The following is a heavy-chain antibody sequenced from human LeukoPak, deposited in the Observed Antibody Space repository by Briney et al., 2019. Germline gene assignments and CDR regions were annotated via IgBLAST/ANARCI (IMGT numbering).Heavy chain of an antibody. Sequence: GGSLRLSCAASGFTVSSNYMTWVRQAPGKGLVWISTIFSDGSTYYPDSVKGRFTISRDNSKNTLYLQMSSLRPDDTAVYHCARDPRVDHSGMDVWGQGTTVTVSS. CDR3: ARDPRVDHSGMDV. J-gene: IGHJ6*02. CDR2: IFSDGST. CDR1: GFTVSSNY. D-gene: IGHD2-15*01. V-gene: IGHV3-66*01.